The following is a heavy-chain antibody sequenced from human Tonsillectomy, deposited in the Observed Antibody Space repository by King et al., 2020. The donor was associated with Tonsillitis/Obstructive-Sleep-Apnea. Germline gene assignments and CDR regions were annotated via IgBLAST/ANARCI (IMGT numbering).Heavy chain of an antibody. Sequence: VQLVESGGGLVQPGGSLRLSCAASGFTFSSFWMSWVRQAPEEGLEWVASIKEDGSEKYYVDSVKGRFTISRDNAKNSLYLQMNSLRAEDTAVYYCARVLDYYDSSGYRAFDIWGQGTMVTVSS. D-gene: IGHD3-22*01. J-gene: IGHJ3*02. CDR2: IKEDGSEK. CDR3: ARVLDYYDSSGYRAFDI. V-gene: IGHV3-7*03. CDR1: GFTFSSFW.